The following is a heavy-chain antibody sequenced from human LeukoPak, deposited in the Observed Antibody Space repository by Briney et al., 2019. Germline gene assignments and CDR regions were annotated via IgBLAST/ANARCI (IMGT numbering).Heavy chain of an antibody. V-gene: IGHV1-2*02. Sequence: ASVKVTCKASGYTFTGYYMHWVGQAPGQGLEWMGWINPNSGATKYAQKFQGRVTMTRDTSISTAYMEVSSLRSDDTAVYYCARDSAAEPGIFFDYWGQGTLVTVSS. D-gene: IGHD6-19*01. CDR3: ARDSAAEPGIFFDY. J-gene: IGHJ4*02. CDR2: INPNSGAT. CDR1: GYTFTGYY.